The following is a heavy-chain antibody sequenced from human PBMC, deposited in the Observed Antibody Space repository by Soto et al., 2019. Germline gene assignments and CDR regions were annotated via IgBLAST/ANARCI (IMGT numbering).Heavy chain of an antibody. CDR2: ISGSGGST. CDR3: AKVKVATTTDRAPYYYYGMDV. J-gene: IGHJ6*02. V-gene: IGHV3-23*01. Sequence: GGSLRLSCAASGFTFSSYAMIWVRQAPGKGLEWVSAISGSGGSTYYADSVKGRFTISRDNSKNTLYLQMNSLRAEDTAVYYCAKVKVATTTDRAPYYYYGMDVWGQGTTVTVSS. CDR1: GFTFSSYA. D-gene: IGHD5-12*01.